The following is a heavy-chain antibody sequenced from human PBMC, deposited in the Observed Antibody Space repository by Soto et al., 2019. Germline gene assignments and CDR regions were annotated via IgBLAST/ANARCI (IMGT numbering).Heavy chain of an antibody. Sequence: SETLSLTCAVYGGSFSGYYWSWIRQPPGKGLEWIGEINHSGSTNYNPSLKSRVTISVDTSKNQFSLKLSSVTAADTAVYYCARALCSGGSCSFDYWGQGTLVTVSS. V-gene: IGHV4-34*01. J-gene: IGHJ4*02. CDR3: ARALCSGGSCSFDY. CDR2: INHSGST. D-gene: IGHD2-15*01. CDR1: GGSFSGYY.